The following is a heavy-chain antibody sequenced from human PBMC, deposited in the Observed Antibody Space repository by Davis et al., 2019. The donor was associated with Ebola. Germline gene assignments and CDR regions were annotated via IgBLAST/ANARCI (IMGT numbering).Heavy chain of an antibody. CDR1: GFTFSSYA. CDR3: ARDKGCTSSTCRNNWYDP. Sequence: PGGSLRLSCAASGFTFSSYAMHWVRQAPGKGLEWVAVISYDGSNKYYADSVKGRFTISRDSFKNTLYLQMNSLRVEDTAVYFCARDKGCTSSTCRNNWYDPWGQGTLVTVSS. CDR2: ISYDGSNK. J-gene: IGHJ5*02. V-gene: IGHV3-30*14. D-gene: IGHD2-2*01.